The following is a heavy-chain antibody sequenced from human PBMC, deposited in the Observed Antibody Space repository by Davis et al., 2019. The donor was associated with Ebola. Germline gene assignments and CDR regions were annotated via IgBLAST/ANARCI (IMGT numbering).Heavy chain of an antibody. D-gene: IGHD4-17*01. CDR1: GFTFGDYA. J-gene: IGHJ4*02. V-gene: IGHV3-49*04. CDR2: IRSKAYGGTT. CDR3: TRGNDYGDYGGGY. Sequence: PGGSLRLSCTASGFTFGDYAMSWVRQAPGKGLEWVGFIRSKAYGGTTEYAASVKGRFTISRDDSKSIAYLQMNSLKTEDTAVYYCTRGNDYGDYGGGYWGQGTLVTVSS.